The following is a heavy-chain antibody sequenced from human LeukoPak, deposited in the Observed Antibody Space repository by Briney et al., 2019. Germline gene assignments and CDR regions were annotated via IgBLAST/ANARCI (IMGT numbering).Heavy chain of an antibody. V-gene: IGHV3-30*04. J-gene: IGHJ4*02. CDR2: ISYDGSSK. Sequence: GGSLRLSCAASGFTFSSYAMHWVRQAPGKGLEWVAVISYDGSSKYYADSVKGRFTISRDNSKNTLYLQMNSLRAEDTAVYYCARDGDGAVPSYYFDYWGQGTLVTVSS. D-gene: IGHD4/OR15-4a*01. CDR1: GFTFSSYA. CDR3: ARDGDGAVPSYYFDY.